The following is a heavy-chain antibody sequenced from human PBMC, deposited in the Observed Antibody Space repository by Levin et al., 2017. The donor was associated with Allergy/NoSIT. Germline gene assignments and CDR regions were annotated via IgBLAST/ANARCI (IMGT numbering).Heavy chain of an antibody. CDR1: GGSFSGYY. V-gene: IGHV4-34*01. Sequence: SETLSLTCAVYGGSFSGYYWSWIRQPPGKGLEWIGEINHSGSTNYNPSLKSRVTISVDTSKNQFSLKLSSVTAADTAVYYCARGRLRYFDWLDYWGQGTLVTVSS. D-gene: IGHD3-9*01. CDR2: INHSGST. J-gene: IGHJ4*02. CDR3: ARGRLRYFDWLDY.